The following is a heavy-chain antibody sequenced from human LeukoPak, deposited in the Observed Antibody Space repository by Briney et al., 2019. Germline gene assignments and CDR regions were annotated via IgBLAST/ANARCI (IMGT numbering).Heavy chain of an antibody. J-gene: IGHJ5*02. CDR3: ARRAIPAKGAFDP. CDR2: ISYSGST. CDR1: GGSISTSNYY. Sequence: SETLSVTCSVSGGSISTSNYYWNWIRQPPGKGLEWIGRISYSGSTYYTPSLRSRITISVDTSKNQFSLELRSLIAADTAVYYCARRAIPAKGAFDPWGQGTLVTVSS. D-gene: IGHD2-2*01. V-gene: IGHV4-39*01.